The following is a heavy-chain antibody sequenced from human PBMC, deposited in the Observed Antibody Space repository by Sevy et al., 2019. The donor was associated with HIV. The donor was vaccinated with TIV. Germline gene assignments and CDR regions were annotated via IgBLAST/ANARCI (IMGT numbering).Heavy chain of an antibody. CDR2: IYTSGST. D-gene: IGHD6-19*01. Sequence: SETLSLTCTVSGGSISSYYWSWIRQPAGKGLEWIGRIYTSGSTNYNPSLKSRVTMSVDTSKNQFSLKLGSVTAADTAVYYCAREEQWLVRIHGGDYYFDYWGQGTLVTVSS. CDR3: AREEQWLVRIHGGDYYFDY. J-gene: IGHJ4*02. CDR1: GGSISSYY. V-gene: IGHV4-4*07.